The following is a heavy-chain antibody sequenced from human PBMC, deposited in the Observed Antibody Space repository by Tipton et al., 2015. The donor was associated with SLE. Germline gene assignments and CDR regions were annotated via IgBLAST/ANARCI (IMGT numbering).Heavy chain of an antibody. V-gene: IGHV4-59*01. J-gene: IGHJ2*01. Sequence: TLSLTCTVSGGSISSYYWSWIRQPPGKGLEWIGYIYYSGSTNYNPSLKSRVTISVDTSKNQFSPKLSSVTAADTAVYYCAREEAARPWWYFDLWGRGTLVTVSS. D-gene: IGHD6-6*01. CDR3: AREEAARPWWYFDL. CDR2: IYYSGST. CDR1: GGSISSYY.